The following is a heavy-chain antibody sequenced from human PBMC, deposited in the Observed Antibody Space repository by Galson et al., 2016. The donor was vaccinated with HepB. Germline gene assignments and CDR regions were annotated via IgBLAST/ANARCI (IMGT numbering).Heavy chain of an antibody. CDR1: GFDFTAYW. CDR2: IRKDGTEK. Sequence: SLRLSCAASGFDFTAYWMTWVRQAPGKGLEEVASIRKDGTEKRYVDSVEGRFTISRDNAKDSLYLQMNSLTGEDTAVYYCARVGYCSGAGCQGRDWFDPWGQGTLVTVSP. J-gene: IGHJ5*02. CDR3: ARVGYCSGAGCQGRDWFDP. V-gene: IGHV3-7*03. D-gene: IGHD2-15*01.